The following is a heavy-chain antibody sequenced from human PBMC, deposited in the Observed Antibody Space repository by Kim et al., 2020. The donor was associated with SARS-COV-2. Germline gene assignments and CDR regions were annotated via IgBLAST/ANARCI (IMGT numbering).Heavy chain of an antibody. CDR3: ARDQRLYNGYEGKWFDP. CDR1: GGTFSSYG. V-gene: IGHV1-69*04. D-gene: IGHD5-12*01. J-gene: IGHJ5*02. CDR2: IIPMLGTA. Sequence: SVKVSCKASGGTFSSYGISWVRQAPGQGLEWMGRIIPMLGTANYAQKFQGRVTCTADKSTSTVYMELSSLRSEDTALYYCARDQRLYNGYEGKWFDPWGQGTLVSVSS.